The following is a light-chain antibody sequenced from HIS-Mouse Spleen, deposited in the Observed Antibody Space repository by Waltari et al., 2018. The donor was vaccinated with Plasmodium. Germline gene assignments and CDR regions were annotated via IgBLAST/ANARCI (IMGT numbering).Light chain of an antibody. CDR1: SSDVGGYNH. J-gene: IGLJ2*01. CDR3: SSYAGSNNLV. Sequence: QSALTQPPSASGSPGQSVTIPCTGTSSDVGGYNHVSWYQPHPGKAPKLIIYEVSKRPSGVPDRFSGSKSGNTASLTVSGLQAEDEADYYCSSYAGSNNLVFGGGTKLTVL. CDR2: EVS. V-gene: IGLV2-8*01.